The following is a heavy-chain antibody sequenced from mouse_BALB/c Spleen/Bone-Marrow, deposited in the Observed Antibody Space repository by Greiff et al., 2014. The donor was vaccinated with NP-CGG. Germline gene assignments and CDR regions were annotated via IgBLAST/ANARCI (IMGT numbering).Heavy chain of an antibody. CDR2: ISDGGTYT. CDR3: VRDGDYRYAWFSY. D-gene: IGHD2-14*01. Sequence: DVHLVESGGGLVKPGGSLKLSCAASGFTFRDYYMYWVRQTPEKRLEWVATISDGGTYTYYSDSVKGRFTISRDKAKNSLYLQMTNLMSEDTAMYRCVRDGDYRYAWFSYWGQGTLVTVSA. V-gene: IGHV5-4*02. CDR1: GFTFRDYY. J-gene: IGHJ3*01.